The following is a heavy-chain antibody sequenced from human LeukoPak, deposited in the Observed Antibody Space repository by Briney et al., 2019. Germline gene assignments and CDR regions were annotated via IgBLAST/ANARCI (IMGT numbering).Heavy chain of an antibody. CDR1: GFTFSSYA. CDR3: ARETAMVTNYFDY. Sequence: PGRSLRLSCAASGFTFSSYAMHWVRQAPGKGLEWVAVISYDGSNKYYADSVKGRFTISRDNSKNTLYLQMNSLRAEDTAVYHCARETAMVTNYFDYWGQGTLVTVSS. CDR2: ISYDGSNK. V-gene: IGHV3-30-3*01. D-gene: IGHD5-18*01. J-gene: IGHJ4*02.